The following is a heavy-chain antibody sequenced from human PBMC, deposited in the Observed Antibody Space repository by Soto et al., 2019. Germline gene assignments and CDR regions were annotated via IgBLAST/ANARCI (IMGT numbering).Heavy chain of an antibody. Sequence: QVQLVQSGAEVKKPGSSVRLSCTASGDTFSFYTISWVRQAPGREPEWMGRIIPMVGMADYPQKFQGRVTISADKSTSTSYMVLSSLRSDDTAVYFCATNYGSASTHFDYWGPGTLVTVSS. V-gene: IGHV1-69*02. J-gene: IGHJ4*02. CDR1: GDTFSFYT. D-gene: IGHD3-10*01. CDR2: IIPMVGMA. CDR3: ATNYGSASTHFDY.